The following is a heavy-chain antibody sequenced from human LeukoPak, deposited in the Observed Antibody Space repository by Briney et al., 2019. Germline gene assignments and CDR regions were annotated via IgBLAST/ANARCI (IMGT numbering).Heavy chain of an antibody. Sequence: GGSLRLSCAASGFTFSYYWMSWVRQAPGKGLEWVANIKQDGSEKYYVDSVKGRFTISRDNAKNSLYLQMNSLRAEDTAVYYCAREADFWSGYYDYWGQGTLVTVSS. D-gene: IGHD3-3*01. CDR2: IKQDGSEK. V-gene: IGHV3-7*01. J-gene: IGHJ4*02. CDR1: GFTFSYYW. CDR3: AREADFWSGYYDY.